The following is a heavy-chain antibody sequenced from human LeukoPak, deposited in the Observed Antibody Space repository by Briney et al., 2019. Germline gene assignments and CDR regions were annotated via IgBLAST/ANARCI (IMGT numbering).Heavy chain of an antibody. V-gene: IGHV1-24*01. D-gene: IGHD2-21*02. CDR1: VYTLTELS. J-gene: IGHJ5*02. CDR2: FDPEDGET. Sequence: APLKVSCKVSVYTLTELSMHCVRQAPGKGLEGRGGFDPEDGETIYAQKFQRRVTMTEDTSTDTAYMELSSLRSEATAVSSCATVNGGMGDRHYNWFDPWGQGTLVTVSS. CDR3: ATVNGGMGDRHYNWFDP.